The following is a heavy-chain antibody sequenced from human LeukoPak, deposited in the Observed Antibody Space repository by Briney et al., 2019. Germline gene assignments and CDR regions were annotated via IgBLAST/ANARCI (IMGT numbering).Heavy chain of an antibody. Sequence: PGGSLRLSCAASGFTFSSYAMSWVRQAPGKGLEWVSSICVSDGSTYYADSVKGRFLISRDNSKDTLYLQMNRLRAEDTARYYCAKGGTDSCYTGNACWGQGALVTVSS. V-gene: IGHV3-23*01. CDR1: GFTFSSYA. J-gene: IGHJ4*02. D-gene: IGHD2-15*01. CDR3: AKGGTDSCYTGNAC. CDR2: ICVSDGST.